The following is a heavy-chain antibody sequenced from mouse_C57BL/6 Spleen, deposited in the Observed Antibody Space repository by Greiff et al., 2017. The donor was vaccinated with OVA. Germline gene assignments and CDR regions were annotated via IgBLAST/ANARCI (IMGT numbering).Heavy chain of an antibody. J-gene: IGHJ1*03. D-gene: IGHD1-1*01. V-gene: IGHV5-4*03. CDR2: ISDGGSYT. CDR3: ARAITTVVAHWYFDV. Sequence: EVKLVESGGGLVKPGGSLKLSCAASGFTFSSYAMSWVRQTPEKRLEWVATISDGGSYTYYPDNVKGRFTISRDNAKNNLYLQMSHLKSEDTAMYDCARAITTVVAHWYFDVWGTGTTVTVSA. CDR1: GFTFSSYA.